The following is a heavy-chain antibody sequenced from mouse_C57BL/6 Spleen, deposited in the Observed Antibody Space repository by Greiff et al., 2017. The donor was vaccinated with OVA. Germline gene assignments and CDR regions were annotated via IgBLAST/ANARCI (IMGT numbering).Heavy chain of an antibody. J-gene: IGHJ2*01. CDR3: ARDYYGSSFFDY. Sequence: VQLQQSGAELVKPGASVKLSCKASGYTFTSYWMQWVKQRPGQGLEWIGEIDPSDSYTNYNGKFKGKATLTADKSSSTAYMQLSSLTSEDSAVYFCARDYYGSSFFDYWGQGTTLTVSS. V-gene: IGHV1-50*01. CDR1: GYTFTSYW. CDR2: IDPSDSYT. D-gene: IGHD1-1*01.